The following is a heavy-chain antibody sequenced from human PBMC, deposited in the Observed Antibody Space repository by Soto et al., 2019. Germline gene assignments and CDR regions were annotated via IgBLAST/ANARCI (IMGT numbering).Heavy chain of an antibody. CDR3: ATGVTLWTWFDS. CDR1: GYTLTELS. J-gene: IGHJ5*01. Sequence: ASVKVSCKVSGYTLTELSMHWVRQAPGKGLEWMGGFDPEDGETIYAQKFQGRVTMTEDTSTDTAYMELSSLRSEDTAVYYCATGVTLWTWFDSRGQGTLVTVSS. CDR2: FDPEDGET. V-gene: IGHV1-24*01. D-gene: IGHD1-1*01.